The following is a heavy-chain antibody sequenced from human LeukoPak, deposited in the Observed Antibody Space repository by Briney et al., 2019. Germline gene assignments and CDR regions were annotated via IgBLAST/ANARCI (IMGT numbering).Heavy chain of an antibody. CDR1: GFNIRDHY. J-gene: IGHJ4*02. D-gene: IGHD1-14*01. V-gene: IGHV3-11*04. CDR2: LSGALNII. CDR3: VRPEDLGTLYY. Sequence: GGSLRLSCAASGFNIRDHYMGWIRQAPGKGLERVSYLSGALNIIYYADSVKGRFTISRDIANNSLSLQMTGLRADDTAIYFCVRPEDLGTLYYWGQGTLVTVSS.